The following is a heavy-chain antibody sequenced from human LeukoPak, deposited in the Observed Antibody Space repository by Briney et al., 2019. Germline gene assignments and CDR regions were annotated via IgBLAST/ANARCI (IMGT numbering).Heavy chain of an antibody. J-gene: IGHJ6*03. V-gene: IGHV1-8*03. Sequence: ASVKVSCNASGYIFIDYEINWVRQATGQGLEWMGWMNPKSGGTGYEQKFQGRVTITRDSSISTVYMELSSLRSEDTALYYCARGRYMDVWGKGTTVTVSS. CDR3: ARGRYMDV. CDR2: MNPKSGGT. CDR1: GYIFIDYE.